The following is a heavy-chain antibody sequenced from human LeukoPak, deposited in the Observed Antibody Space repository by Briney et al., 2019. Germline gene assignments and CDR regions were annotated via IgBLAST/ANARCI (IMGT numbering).Heavy chain of an antibody. J-gene: IGHJ4*02. D-gene: IGHD1-26*01. CDR2: MSYDVSIR. Sequence: GSLRLSCAASGFTFRSYTIHWVRQAPARGLEWVAVMSYDVSIRNYADSVKGRFTISRDNSKNTLYLQMYSLRGEDTAVYYCARDDQGRYPYSFDNWGQGTLVTVSS. CDR1: GFTFRSYT. V-gene: IGHV3-30-3*01. CDR3: ARDDQGRYPYSFDN.